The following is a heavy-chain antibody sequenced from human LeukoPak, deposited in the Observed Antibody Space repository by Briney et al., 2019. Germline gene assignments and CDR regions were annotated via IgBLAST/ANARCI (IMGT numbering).Heavy chain of an antibody. D-gene: IGHD2-21*02. CDR2: INPNSGGT. CDR3: ASLDCGGDCYPSY. CDR1: GYTFTGYY. Sequence: GASVKVSCKASGYTFTGYYMHWVRQAPGQGLEWMGWINPNSGGTNYAQKFQGRVTMTRDTSISTAYMELRSLRSDDTAVYYCASLDCGGDCYPSYWGQGTLVTVSS. J-gene: IGHJ4*02. V-gene: IGHV1-2*02.